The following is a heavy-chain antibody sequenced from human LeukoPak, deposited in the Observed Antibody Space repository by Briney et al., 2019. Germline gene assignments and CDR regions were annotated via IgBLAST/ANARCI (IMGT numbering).Heavy chain of an antibody. CDR3: ARGGYYGSGSFPDY. Sequence: ASVKVSCKASGYSFASFGINWVRQVPGQGLEWMGWISAYNGDTNYAQNLQGRVTMTTDTSTSTAYMDLRSLTSDDTAVYYCARGGYYGSGSFPDYWGQGTLVTVSS. CDR1: GYSFASFG. V-gene: IGHV1-18*01. J-gene: IGHJ4*02. D-gene: IGHD3-10*01. CDR2: ISAYNGDT.